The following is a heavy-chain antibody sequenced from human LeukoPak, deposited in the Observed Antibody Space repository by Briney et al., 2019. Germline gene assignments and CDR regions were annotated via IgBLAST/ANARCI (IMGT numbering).Heavy chain of an antibody. Sequence: GGSLRLSCAASGFTFSTYWMSWVRQAPGKGLEWVANIKQDGRERYSVDSVKGRFTISRDNAKNSVYLQMNSLRAEDTAVYYCARAELLRRAFDIWGQGTMVTVSS. V-gene: IGHV3-7*01. CDR1: GFTFSTYW. D-gene: IGHD2-15*01. J-gene: IGHJ3*02. CDR2: IKQDGRER. CDR3: ARAELLRRAFDI.